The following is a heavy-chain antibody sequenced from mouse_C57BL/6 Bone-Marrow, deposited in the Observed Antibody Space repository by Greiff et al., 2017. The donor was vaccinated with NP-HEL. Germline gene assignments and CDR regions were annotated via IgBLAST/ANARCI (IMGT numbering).Heavy chain of an antibody. J-gene: IGHJ1*03. D-gene: IGHD1-1*01. CDR3: TRDPYYYGSSPSYWYFDV. Sequence: EVQVVESGEGLVKPGGSLKLSCAASGFTFSSYAMSWVRQTPEKRLEWVAYISSGGDYIYYADTVKGRFTISRDNARNTLYLQMSSLKSEDTAMYYCTRDPYYYGSSPSYWYFDVWGTGTTVTVSS. CDR2: ISSGGDYI. CDR1: GFTFSSYA. V-gene: IGHV5-9-1*02.